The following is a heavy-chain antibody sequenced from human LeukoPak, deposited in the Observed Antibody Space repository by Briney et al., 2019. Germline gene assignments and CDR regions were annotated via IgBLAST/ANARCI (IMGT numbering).Heavy chain of an antibody. V-gene: IGHV1-46*01. CDR1: GYTFTSYY. CDR2: INPSGGST. Sequence: ASVKVSCKASGYTFTSYYMHWVRQAPRQGLEWMGIINPSGGSTSYAQKFQGRVTMTRDTSTSTVYMELSSLRSEDTAVYYCARAGRRDTAMVTHYFDYWGQGTLVTVSS. J-gene: IGHJ4*02. D-gene: IGHD5-18*01. CDR3: ARAGRRDTAMVTHYFDY.